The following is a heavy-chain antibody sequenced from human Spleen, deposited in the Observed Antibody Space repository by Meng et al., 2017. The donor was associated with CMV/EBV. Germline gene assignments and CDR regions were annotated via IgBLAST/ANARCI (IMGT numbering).Heavy chain of an antibody. Sequence: YWIGWIRQPPGKGLEWIGEINHSGSTNCNPSLKSRVTISVDTSKNHFSLKLRSVTAADTAVYYCARGGGMDVWGQGTTVTVSS. CDR3: ARGGGMDV. V-gene: IGHV4-34*01. CDR1: Y. CDR2: INHSGST. J-gene: IGHJ6*02.